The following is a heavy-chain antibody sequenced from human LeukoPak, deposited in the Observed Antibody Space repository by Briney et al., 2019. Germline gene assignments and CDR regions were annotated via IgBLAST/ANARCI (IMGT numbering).Heavy chain of an antibody. J-gene: IGHJ5*02. D-gene: IGHD2-21*02. Sequence: GESLKISCKGSGYSFTSYWIGWVRPMPGKGLEWMGIIYPGDSDTRYSPSFQGQVTISADKSISTAYLQWSSLKASDTAMYYCARHVSSWAYCGGDCYGNWFDPWAREPWSPSPQ. V-gene: IGHV5-51*01. CDR3: ARHVSSWAYCGGDCYGNWFDP. CDR2: IYPGDSDT. CDR1: GYSFTSYW.